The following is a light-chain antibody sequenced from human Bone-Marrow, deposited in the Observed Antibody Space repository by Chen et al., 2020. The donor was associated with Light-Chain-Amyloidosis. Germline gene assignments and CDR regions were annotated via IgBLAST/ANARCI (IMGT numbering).Light chain of an antibody. V-gene: IGKV1-39*01. Sequence: DIQMTQTPSSLSASVGDRVTITCRASQTISIYVNWYQQKPGIAPKLLIFSTSTLQSGVPSRFSGSGSGTDFILTINSLQPEDFASYYCQQSYTTPFTFGPGT. J-gene: IGKJ3*01. CDR2: STS. CDR3: QQSYTTPFT. CDR1: QTISIY.